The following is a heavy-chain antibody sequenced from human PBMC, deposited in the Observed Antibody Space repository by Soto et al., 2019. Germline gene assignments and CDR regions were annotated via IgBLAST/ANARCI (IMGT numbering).Heavy chain of an antibody. Sequence: KPSETLSLTCAVYGGSLSGYYWSWIRQPPGKGLEWIGEINHSGTTNYNPSLKSRVTMSIDTSKNQFSLKLSSVTAADTAIYYCAGGLFSPVNYWGQGTLVTVSS. CDR3: AGGLFSPVNY. J-gene: IGHJ4*02. CDR1: GGSLSGYY. CDR2: INHSGTT. D-gene: IGHD3-10*01. V-gene: IGHV4-34*01.